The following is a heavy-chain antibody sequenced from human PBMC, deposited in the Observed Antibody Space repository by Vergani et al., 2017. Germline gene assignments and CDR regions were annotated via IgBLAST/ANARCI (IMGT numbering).Heavy chain of an antibody. J-gene: IGHJ6*02. CDR1: GGSISSYY. Sequence: QVQLQESGPGLVKPSETLSLTCTVSGGSISSYYWSWIRQPAGKGLEWIGRIYTSGSTNYNPSLKSRVTMSVDTSKNQFSLKLSSVTAADTADYYCARDPYYYDSIGYSPAYYYYGMDVWGQGTTVTVSS. D-gene: IGHD3-22*01. CDR2: IYTSGST. V-gene: IGHV4-4*07. CDR3: ARDPYYYDSIGYSPAYYYYGMDV.